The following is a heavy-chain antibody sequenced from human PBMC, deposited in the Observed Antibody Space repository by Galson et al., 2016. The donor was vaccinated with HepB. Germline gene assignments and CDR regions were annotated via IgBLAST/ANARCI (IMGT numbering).Heavy chain of an antibody. D-gene: IGHD3-16*01. CDR1: GFTFSTYS. Sequence: SLRLSCAASGFTFSTYSMNWVRQAPGKGLEWISYISDTSRATYYAYSVKGRFTISRDNAKNSLYLQMNSLRDEDTAIYYCARDTAFYARASGMDVWGQGTTVTVSS. V-gene: IGHV3-48*02. J-gene: IGHJ6*02. CDR2: ISDTSRAT. CDR3: ARDTAFYARASGMDV.